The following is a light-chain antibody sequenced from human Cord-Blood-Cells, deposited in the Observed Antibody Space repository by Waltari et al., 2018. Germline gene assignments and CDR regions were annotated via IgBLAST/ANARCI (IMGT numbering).Light chain of an antibody. J-gene: IGKJ4*01. CDR3: QQSYSTPLT. CDR1: QSISIY. Sequence: DIQMTQSPSSLSASVGDRVTITCRASQSISIYLNWYQQKPGKAPKLLIYAESSLQSGVPSRFSGSGSGTDFTLTISSLQPEDFATYYCQQSYSTPLTFGGGTKVEIK. CDR2: AES. V-gene: IGKV1-39*01.